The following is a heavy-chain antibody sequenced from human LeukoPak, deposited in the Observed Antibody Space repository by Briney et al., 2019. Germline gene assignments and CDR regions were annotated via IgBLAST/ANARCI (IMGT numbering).Heavy chain of an antibody. V-gene: IGHV1-18*04. D-gene: IGHD5-12*01. CDR1: GYTFTGYY. J-gene: IGHJ5*02. CDR3: ARAGYSGYENGFDP. Sequence: ASVKVSCKASGYTFTGYYMHWVRQAPGQGLEWMGWISAYNGNTNYAQKLQGRVTMTTDTSTSTAYMELRSLRSDDTAVYYCARAGYSGYENGFDPWGQGTLVTVSS. CDR2: ISAYNGNT.